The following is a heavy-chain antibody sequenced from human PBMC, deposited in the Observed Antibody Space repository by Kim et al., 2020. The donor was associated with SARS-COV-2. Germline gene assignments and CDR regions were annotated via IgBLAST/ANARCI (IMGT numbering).Heavy chain of an antibody. Sequence: RVTISVDTSKNQFSLKLSSVTAADTAVYYCARDFGYGSGSYYNVSWYFDLWGRGTLVTVSS. D-gene: IGHD3-10*01. CDR3: ARDFGYGSGSYYNVSWYFDL. V-gene: IGHV4-59*01. J-gene: IGHJ2*01.